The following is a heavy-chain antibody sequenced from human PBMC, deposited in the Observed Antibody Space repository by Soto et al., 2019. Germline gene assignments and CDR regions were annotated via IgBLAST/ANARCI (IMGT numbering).Heavy chain of an antibody. J-gene: IGHJ4*02. Sequence: EVQLLESGGGLVQPGGSLRLSCVDSGDTFSSNPMSWVRQAPGKGLEWVSGISASGGTIHEADSVKDRFTISRDNSKNTLYLQMNSLRVEDTAVYYCAKALRRADEGGYRNDYEVATYYFDHWGQGTLVTVSS. CDR2: ISASGGTI. V-gene: IGHV3-23*01. CDR1: GDTFSSNP. D-gene: IGHD5-18*01. CDR3: AKALRRADEGGYRNDYEVATYYFDH.